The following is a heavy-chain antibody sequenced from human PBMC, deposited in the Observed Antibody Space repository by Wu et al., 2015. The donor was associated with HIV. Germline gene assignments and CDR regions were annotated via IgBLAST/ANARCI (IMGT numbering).Heavy chain of an antibody. CDR3: ARVPGLRIGLYYFDY. Sequence: QVHLVQSGTEMKRPGASVKVSCKPSGYTFSTYDITWVRQAPGQGLEWMGWIRTNNGDTNYAQNLQGRVTMTTDTSTSTAYMELKSLSSDDTAIYYCARVPGLRIGLYYFDYWGQGTLVTVSS. V-gene: IGHV1-18*01. CDR1: GYTFSTYD. J-gene: IGHJ4*02. CDR2: IRTNNGDT. D-gene: IGHD3/OR15-3a*01.